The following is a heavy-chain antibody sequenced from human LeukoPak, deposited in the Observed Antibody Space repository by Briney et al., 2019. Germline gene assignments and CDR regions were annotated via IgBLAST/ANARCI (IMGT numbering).Heavy chain of an antibody. CDR2: ISYDGSNK. D-gene: IGHD3-10*01. V-gene: IGHV3-30*04. CDR1: GFTFSSYA. CDR3: ARAPDPGSPDY. Sequence: GGSLRLSCAASGFTFSSYAMHWVRQAPGKGLEWVAVISYDGSNKYYADSVKGRFTISRDNSKNTLYLQINSLRAEDTAVYYCARAPDPGSPDYWGQGTLVTVSS. J-gene: IGHJ4*02.